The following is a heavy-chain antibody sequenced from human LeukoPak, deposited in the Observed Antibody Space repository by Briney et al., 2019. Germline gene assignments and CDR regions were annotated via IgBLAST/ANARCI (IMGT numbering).Heavy chain of an antibody. V-gene: IGHV3-74*03. CDR1: GFTFSTYW. J-gene: IGHJ4*02. CDR3: TRDLGYYDFDS. CDR2: VDSDGGDT. Sequence: QTGGSLRLSCAASGFTFSTYWMPWVRQAPGKGLVWVSRVDSDGGDTTYADSVKGRFTVSRDNAKNTLYLQMNSLRAEDTAVYYCTRDLGYYDFDSWGQGTLVTVSS. D-gene: IGHD1-26*01.